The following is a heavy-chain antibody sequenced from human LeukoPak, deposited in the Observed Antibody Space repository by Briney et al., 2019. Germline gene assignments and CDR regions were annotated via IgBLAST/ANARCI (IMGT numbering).Heavy chain of an antibody. Sequence: GGSLRLSCAASGFTFSSNYMSWVRQAPGKGLEWVSVIYSGGSTYYADSVTGRFTISRDNSKNTLYLQMNSLRAEDTAVYYCASSSGWYLTFAYWGRGTLVTVSS. V-gene: IGHV3-53*01. J-gene: IGHJ4*02. CDR2: IYSGGST. CDR3: ASSSGWYLTFAY. CDR1: GFTFSSNY. D-gene: IGHD6-19*01.